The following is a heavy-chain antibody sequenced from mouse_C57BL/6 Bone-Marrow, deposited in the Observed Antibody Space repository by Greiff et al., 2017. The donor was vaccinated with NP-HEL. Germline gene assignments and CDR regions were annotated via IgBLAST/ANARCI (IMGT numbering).Heavy chain of an antibody. J-gene: IGHJ4*01. CDR2: IYPGDGDT. CDR1: GYAFSSSW. D-gene: IGHD2-1*01. CDR3: ARRLYGNYLDY. V-gene: IGHV1-82*01. Sequence: QVQLQQSGPELVKPGASVKISCKASGYAFSSSWMNWVKQRPGKGLEWIGRIYPGDGDTNYNGKFKGKATLTADKSSSTAYMQLSSLTSEDSAVYFCARRLYGNYLDYWGQGTSVTVSS.